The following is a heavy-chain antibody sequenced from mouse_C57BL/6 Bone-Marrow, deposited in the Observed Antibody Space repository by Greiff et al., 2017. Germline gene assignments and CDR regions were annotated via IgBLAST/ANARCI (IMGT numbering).Heavy chain of an antibody. CDR1: GYTFTSYG. V-gene: IGHV1-81*01. J-gene: IGHJ2*01. CDR2: IYPRSGNT. Sequence: QVQLKESGAELARPGASVKLSCKASGYTFTSYGISWVKQRTGQGLEWIGEIYPRSGNTYYNEKFKGKATLTADKSSSTAYMELRSLTSEDSAVYFCARSYYGNLGYWGQGTTLTVSS. CDR3: ARSYYGNLGY. D-gene: IGHD2-10*01.